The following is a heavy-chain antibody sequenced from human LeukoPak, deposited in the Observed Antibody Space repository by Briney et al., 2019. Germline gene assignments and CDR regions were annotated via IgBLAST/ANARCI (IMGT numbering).Heavy chain of an antibody. D-gene: IGHD2-2*01. J-gene: IGHJ3*02. CDR2: IVVGSGNT. CDR3: ASDWYQLLTEGDAFDI. CDR1: GFTFTSSA. Sequence: SVKVSCKASGFTFTSSAVQWVRQARGQRLEWIGWIVVGSGNTNYAQKFQERVTITRDMSTSTAYMELSSLRSEDTAVYYCASDWYQLLTEGDAFDIWGQGTMVTVSS. V-gene: IGHV1-58*01.